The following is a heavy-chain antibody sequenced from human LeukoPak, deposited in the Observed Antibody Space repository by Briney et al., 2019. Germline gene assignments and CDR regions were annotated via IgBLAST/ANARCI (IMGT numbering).Heavy chain of an antibody. D-gene: IGHD3/OR15-3a*01. Sequence: PSETLSLTCTVSGYSFSSGYYWGWIRPPPGKGLGWIGSMYHSGSTFYKPSLKSGDPISGDTSKHQFSAKLSPVTAGDTPMYYCAREGFGLLDYWGQGTLVTVSS. CDR2: MYHSGST. CDR3: AREGFGLLDY. CDR1: GYSFSSGYY. J-gene: IGHJ4*02. V-gene: IGHV4-38-2*02.